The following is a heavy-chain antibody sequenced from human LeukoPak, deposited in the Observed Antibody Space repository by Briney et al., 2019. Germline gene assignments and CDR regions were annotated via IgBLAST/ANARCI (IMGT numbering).Heavy chain of an antibody. Sequence: GGSLRLSCAASGVTFSSYAMSWVRQAPGKGLEWVSGISGSGGSTYYTDSVKGRFTISRDNSKNTLYLQMNSLRAEDTAVYYCAKDSYGMDVWGQGTTVTVSS. CDR2: ISGSGGST. CDR1: GVTFSSYA. V-gene: IGHV3-23*01. CDR3: AKDSYGMDV. J-gene: IGHJ6*02.